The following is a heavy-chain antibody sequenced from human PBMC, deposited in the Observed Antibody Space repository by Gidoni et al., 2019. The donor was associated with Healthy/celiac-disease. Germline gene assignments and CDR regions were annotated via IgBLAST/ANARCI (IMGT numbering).Heavy chain of an antibody. Sequence: QVQLQESGPGLVKPSETLSLTCTVSGGSISSYYWSWIRQPPGKGLEWIGYIYYSGSTNYNPSLKSRVTISVDTSKNQFSLKLSSVTAADTAVYYCARARWVLGELSRAPNWFDPWGQGTLVTVSS. J-gene: IGHJ5*02. V-gene: IGHV4-59*08. CDR3: ARARWVLGELSRAPNWFDP. D-gene: IGHD3-16*02. CDR2: IYYSGST. CDR1: GGSISSYY.